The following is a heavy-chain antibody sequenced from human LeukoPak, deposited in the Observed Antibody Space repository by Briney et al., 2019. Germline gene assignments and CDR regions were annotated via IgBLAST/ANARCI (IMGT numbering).Heavy chain of an antibody. D-gene: IGHD2-15*01. CDR3: AKVRYCSGVNCYPDDN. V-gene: IGHV3-30*02. CDR2: IRYDGNNK. CDR1: GFTFSDYS. J-gene: IGHJ4*02. Sequence: PGGSLRLSCAASGFTFSDYSMHWVRQAPGKGLNWVAFIRYDGNNKYYAGSVKGRFTISRDNSKNMLYLEMNSLSTEDTAVYYCAKVRYCSGVNCYPDDNWGQGTLVTVSS.